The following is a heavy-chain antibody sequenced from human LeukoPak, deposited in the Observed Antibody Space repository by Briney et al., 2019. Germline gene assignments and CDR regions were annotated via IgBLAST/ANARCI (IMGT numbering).Heavy chain of an antibody. Sequence: SETLSLTCAVSGYSISSGYYWGWIRQPPGKGLEWIGSIYHSGSTYYNPSLKSRVTISVDTSKNQFSLKLSSVTAADTAVYYCARGGPYYYHSSGLHAFDIWGQGTMVTVSS. D-gene: IGHD3-22*01. J-gene: IGHJ3*02. CDR2: IYHSGST. CDR3: ARGGPYYYHSSGLHAFDI. V-gene: IGHV4-38-2*01. CDR1: GYSISSGYY.